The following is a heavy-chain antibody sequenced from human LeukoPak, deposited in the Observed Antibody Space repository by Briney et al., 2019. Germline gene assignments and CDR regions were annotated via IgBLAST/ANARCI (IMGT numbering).Heavy chain of an antibody. D-gene: IGHD2-2*02. CDR3: ASGSHYCSSTSCYRSYYYMDV. CDR1: GGSFSGYY. CDR2: IYTSGST. J-gene: IGHJ6*03. Sequence: SETLSLTCAVYGGSFSGYYWSWIRQPAGKGLEWIGRIYTSGSTNYNPSLKSRVTMSVDTSKNQFSLKLSSVTAADTAVYYCASGSHYCSSTSCYRSYYYMDVWGKGTTVTVSS. V-gene: IGHV4-59*10.